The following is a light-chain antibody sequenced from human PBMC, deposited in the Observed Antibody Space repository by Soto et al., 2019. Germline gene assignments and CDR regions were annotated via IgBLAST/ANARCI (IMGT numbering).Light chain of an antibody. V-gene: IGKV1-39*01. CDR1: HSINTY. Sequence: DIQMTQSPSSLSASIGDGVTITCRASHSINTYLNWYQQKPGKAPKLLISAASNLQSGVPSRFRGSGSGTDFTLTISSLQTEDFATYYCQQSFSTLLITFGQGTRLEIK. CDR2: AAS. CDR3: QQSFSTLLIT. J-gene: IGKJ5*01.